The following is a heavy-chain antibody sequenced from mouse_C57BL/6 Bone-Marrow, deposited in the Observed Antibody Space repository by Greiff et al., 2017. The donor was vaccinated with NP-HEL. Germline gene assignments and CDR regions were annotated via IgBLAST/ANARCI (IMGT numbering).Heavy chain of an antibody. J-gene: IGHJ3*01. Sequence: EVKLMESGGGLVQPGESLKLSCESNEYEFPSHDMSWVRKTPEKRLELVAAINSDGGSTYYPDTMERRFIISRDNTKKTLYLQMSSLRSEDTALYYCARHYYDYDYGPWFAYWGQGTLVTVSA. CDR1: EYEFPSHD. D-gene: IGHD2-4*01. V-gene: IGHV5-2*01. CDR2: INSDGGST. CDR3: ARHYYDYDYGPWFAY.